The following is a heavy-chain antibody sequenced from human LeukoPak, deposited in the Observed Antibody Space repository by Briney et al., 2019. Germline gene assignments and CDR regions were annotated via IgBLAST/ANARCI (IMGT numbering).Heavy chain of an antibody. Sequence: GGSLRLSSAASGFIFSSFEMNWVRQAPGKGLEWVSYISDSGSIIYYADSVKGRFTISRDNAKNSLYLQMNSLRVEDTAVYCCARDIFAVVHSGYFDHWGQGTLVTVSS. D-gene: IGHD3-3*02. CDR2: ISDSGSII. J-gene: IGHJ4*02. V-gene: IGHV3-48*03. CDR1: GFIFSSFE. CDR3: ARDIFAVVHSGYFDH.